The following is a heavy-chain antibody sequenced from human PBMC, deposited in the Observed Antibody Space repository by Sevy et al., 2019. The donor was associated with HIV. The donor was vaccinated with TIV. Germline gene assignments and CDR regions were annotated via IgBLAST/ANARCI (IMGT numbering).Heavy chain of an antibody. D-gene: IGHD6-13*01. V-gene: IGHV3-7*01. CDR1: GFTFSSYW. Sequence: GGSLRLSCAASGFTFSSYWMSWVRQAPGKGLEWVANIKQDGSEKYYVDSVKGRFTISRDNAKNSLYLQMNRLRAEDTAVYYCARDGSAAGKYYSYYYGMDVWGQGTTVTVSS. CDR2: IKQDGSEK. CDR3: ARDGSAAGKYYSYYYGMDV. J-gene: IGHJ6*02.